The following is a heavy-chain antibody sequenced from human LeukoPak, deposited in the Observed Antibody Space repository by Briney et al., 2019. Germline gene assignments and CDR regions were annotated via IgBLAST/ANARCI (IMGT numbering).Heavy chain of an antibody. Sequence: ASVKVSCKASGYTFTSYYMHWVRQAPGQGLEGMGIINPLGGNTNYAQKFQGRVTMTRDMSASTVYMELNSLRSDDTAIYYCARERSHNERDRGWFDPWGQGTLVTVSS. J-gene: IGHJ5*02. D-gene: IGHD1-1*01. CDR3: ARERSHNERDRGWFDP. CDR2: INPLGGNT. V-gene: IGHV1-46*01. CDR1: GYTFTSYY.